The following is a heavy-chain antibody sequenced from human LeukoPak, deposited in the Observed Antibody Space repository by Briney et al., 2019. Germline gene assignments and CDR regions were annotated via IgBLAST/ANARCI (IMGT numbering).Heavy chain of an antibody. V-gene: IGHV4-59*08. Sequence: SETLSLTCTVSGGSISSYYWSWIRQPPGKGLKWIGYIYYSGSTNYNPSLKSRVTISVDTSKNQFSLKLSSVTAADTAVYYCARRSNVVVPAAMLDYYYMDVWGKGTTVTVSS. D-gene: IGHD2-2*01. CDR2: IYYSGST. CDR1: GGSISSYY. J-gene: IGHJ6*03. CDR3: ARRSNVVVPAAMLDYYYMDV.